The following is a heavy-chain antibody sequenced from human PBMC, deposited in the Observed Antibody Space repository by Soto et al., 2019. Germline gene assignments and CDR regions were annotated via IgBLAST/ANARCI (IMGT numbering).Heavy chain of an antibody. J-gene: IGHJ3*02. V-gene: IGHV3-15*01. CDR1: GFTFSNAW. CDR2: IKNKIDGGTP. D-gene: IGHD1-1*01. Sequence: GGSLRLSCAASGFTFSNAWMSWLRQAPGKGLEWVGRIKNKIDGGTPDYGAAVKGRSTISRDDSKITLYLQLNSLKTEDTAVYYCASMNDRDAFDIWGQGTMVTVSS. CDR3: ASMNDRDAFDI.